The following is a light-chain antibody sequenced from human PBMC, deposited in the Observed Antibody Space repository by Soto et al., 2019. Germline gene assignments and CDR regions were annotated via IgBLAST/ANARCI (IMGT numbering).Light chain of an antibody. CDR2: KAS. CDR3: QQDNSFPT. CDR1: QSISIW. J-gene: IGKJ1*01. Sequence: DIQMTQSPSTLSASVGERVTITCRASQSISIWLAWYQQKPGKAPKLLIYKASSLESGVPSRCSGSGSGTEVTLTISSLQPDDFASYYCQQDNSFPTFGQGTKVEIK. V-gene: IGKV1-5*03.